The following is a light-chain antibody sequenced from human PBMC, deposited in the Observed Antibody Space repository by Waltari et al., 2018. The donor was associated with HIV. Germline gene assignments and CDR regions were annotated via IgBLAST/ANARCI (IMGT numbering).Light chain of an antibody. CDR2: GKN. V-gene: IGLV3-19*01. J-gene: IGLJ2*01. CDR1: SLRRYY. CDR3: SAGDSSGVV. Sequence: SSELTQDPAVSVALGQTVRITCQGDSLRRYYASWYQQKPGQAPVLVIYGKNNRPSGIPDRFSGSSSGNTASLTITGAQAEDEADYYCSAGDSSGVVFGGGTKLTVL.